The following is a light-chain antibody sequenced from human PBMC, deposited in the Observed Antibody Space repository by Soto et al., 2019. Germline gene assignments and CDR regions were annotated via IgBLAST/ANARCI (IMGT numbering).Light chain of an antibody. CDR1: SSGVGGYNY. CDR3: SSYTRSSTYV. Sequence: SVLTQPASVSGSPGQSITISCTGTSSGVGGYNYVSWYRQHPGRAPKLMIYDVSNRPSGVSNRFSGSKSGNTASLTISGLQAEDEADYYCSSYTRSSTYVFGTGTKVTVL. CDR2: DVS. J-gene: IGLJ1*01. V-gene: IGLV2-14*01.